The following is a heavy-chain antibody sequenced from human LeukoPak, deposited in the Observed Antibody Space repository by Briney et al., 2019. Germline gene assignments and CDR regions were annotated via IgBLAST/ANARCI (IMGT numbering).Heavy chain of an antibody. D-gene: IGHD6-13*01. Sequence: PSETLSLTCAVYGGSFSGYYWSWIRQPPGKGLEWIGYIYYSGSTNYNPSPKSRVTISVDTSKNQFSLKLSSVTAADTAVYYCAASSSWDAWFDPWGQGTLVTVSS. CDR2: IYYSGST. CDR3: AASSSWDAWFDP. CDR1: GGSFSGYY. J-gene: IGHJ5*02. V-gene: IGHV4-59*01.